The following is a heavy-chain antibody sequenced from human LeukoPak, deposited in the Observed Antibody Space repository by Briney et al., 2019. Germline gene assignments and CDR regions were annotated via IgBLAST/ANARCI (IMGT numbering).Heavy chain of an antibody. CDR2: IYYSGST. CDR1: GGSISSYY. V-gene: IGHV4-59*08. J-gene: IGHJ5*02. D-gene: IGHD1-26*01. Sequence: PPETLSLTCTVSGGSISSYYWSWIRQPPGKGLEWIGYIYYSGSTNYNPSLKSRVTISVDTSKNQFSLKLSSVTAADTAVYYCARLRGGSYYQFDPWGQGTLVTVSS. CDR3: ARLRGGSYYQFDP.